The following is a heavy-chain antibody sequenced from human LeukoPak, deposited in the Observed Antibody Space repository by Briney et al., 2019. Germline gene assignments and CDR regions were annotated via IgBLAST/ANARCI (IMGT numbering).Heavy chain of an antibody. CDR2: ISSSSSNTI. CDR3: ARDITPLGRYCSGTSCPYAFDI. Sequence: GGSLRLSCAASGFTFSTYSMNWVRQAPGKGLEWVSHISSSSSNTIYYADSVKGRITISRDNAKNSLYLQMNSLRAEDTAVYYCARDITPLGRYCSGTSCPYAFDIWGQGTMVTVSS. J-gene: IGHJ3*02. D-gene: IGHD2-2*01. V-gene: IGHV3-48*01. CDR1: GFTFSTYS.